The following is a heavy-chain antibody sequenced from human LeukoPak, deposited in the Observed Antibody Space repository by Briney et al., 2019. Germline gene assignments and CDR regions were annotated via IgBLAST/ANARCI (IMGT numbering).Heavy chain of an antibody. CDR2: IYYSGST. CDR3: ARESSSYPYYYYYMDV. J-gene: IGHJ6*03. Sequence: SETLSLTCTVSGGSISSYYWSWIRQPPGKGLEWIGYIYYSGSTNYNPSLKSRVTISVDTSKNQFSLKLSSVTAADTAVYYCARESSSYPYYYYYMDVWGKGTTVTVSS. V-gene: IGHV4-59*01. CDR1: GGSISSYY. D-gene: IGHD6-13*01.